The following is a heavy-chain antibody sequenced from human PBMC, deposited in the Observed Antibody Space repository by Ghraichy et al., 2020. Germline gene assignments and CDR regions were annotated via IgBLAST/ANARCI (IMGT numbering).Heavy chain of an antibody. CDR3: ARLTGTTIDY. Sequence: SETLSLTCTVSGGSISSSSYYWGWIRQPPGKGLGWIGSIYYSGSTYYNPSLKSRVTISVDTSKNQFSLKLSSVTAADTAVYYCARLTGTTIDYWGQGTLVTVSS. CDR2: IYYSGST. D-gene: IGHD1-7*01. J-gene: IGHJ4*02. CDR1: GGSISSSSYY. V-gene: IGHV4-39*01.